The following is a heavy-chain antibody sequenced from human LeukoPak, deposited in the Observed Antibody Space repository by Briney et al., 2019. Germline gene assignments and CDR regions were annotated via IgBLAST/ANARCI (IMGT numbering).Heavy chain of an antibody. Sequence: GGSLRLSCAASGFTFSSYAMSWVRQAPGKGLEWVSGISGSGDNTYYADSVKGRFTVSRDNSKNTLYVQVNSLGTEDTAAYYCAKGSYYDSSGSFYFDYWGQGTLVTVSS. J-gene: IGHJ4*02. CDR1: GFTFSSYA. D-gene: IGHD3-22*01. CDR2: ISGSGDNT. V-gene: IGHV3-23*01. CDR3: AKGSYYDSSGSFYFDY.